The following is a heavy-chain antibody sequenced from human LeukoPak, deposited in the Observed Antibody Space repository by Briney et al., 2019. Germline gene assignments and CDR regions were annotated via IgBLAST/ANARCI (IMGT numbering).Heavy chain of an antibody. D-gene: IGHD5-24*01. V-gene: IGHV4-31*03. CDR3: ARELNTITGP. Sequence: PSQTLSLTCTVSGGSISSGGYCWSWIRQHPGKGLEWIGYIYYSGSTYYNPSLKSRVTISVDTSKNQFSLKLSSVTAADTAVYYCARELNTITGPWGQGTLVTVSS. CDR2: IYYSGST. J-gene: IGHJ5*02. CDR1: GGSISSGGYC.